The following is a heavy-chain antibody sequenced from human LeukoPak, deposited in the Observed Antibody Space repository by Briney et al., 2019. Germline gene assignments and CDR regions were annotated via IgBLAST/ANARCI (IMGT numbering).Heavy chain of an antibody. D-gene: IGHD5-24*01. CDR2: IDTDGKTT. CDR3: VRDKDGYNF. Sequence: GGSLRLSCAAAGFTFNTYVMHCVRQAPGKGLVWVARIDTDGKTTTYADSVKGRFTISRDNAKNMLYVQMNSLRAEDTAVYYCVRDKDGYNFWGQGTLVSVSS. CDR1: GFTFNTYV. V-gene: IGHV3-74*01. J-gene: IGHJ4*02.